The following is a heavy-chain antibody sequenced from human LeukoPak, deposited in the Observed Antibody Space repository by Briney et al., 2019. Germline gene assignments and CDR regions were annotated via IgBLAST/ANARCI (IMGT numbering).Heavy chain of an antibody. J-gene: IGHJ3*02. CDR2: ISGSGGST. D-gene: IGHD3-16*01. CDR3: AKRYYDYVWGSPHDAFDI. V-gene: IGHV3-23*01. Sequence: GGSLRLSCAASGFTFSSYAMSWVRQAPGKGLEGVSAISGSGGSTYYADSVKGRFTISRDNSKNTLYLQMNSLSAEDTAVYYCAKRYYDYVWGSPHDAFDIWGQGTMVTVSS. CDR1: GFTFSSYA.